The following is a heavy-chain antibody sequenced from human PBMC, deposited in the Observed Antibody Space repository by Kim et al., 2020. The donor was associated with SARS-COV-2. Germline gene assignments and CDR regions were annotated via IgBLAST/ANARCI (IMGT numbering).Heavy chain of an antibody. CDR3: ARKRGRNSSTSPKDYYGMDV. CDR1: GGSISSSNW. J-gene: IGHJ6*02. CDR2: IYHSGST. Sequence: SETLSLTCAVSGGSISSSNWWSWVRQPPGKGLEWIGEIYHSGSTNYNPSLKSRVTISVDKSKNQFSLKLSSVTAADTAVYYCARKRGRNSSTSPKDYYGMDVWGQGTTVTVSS. D-gene: IGHD2-2*01. V-gene: IGHV4-4*02.